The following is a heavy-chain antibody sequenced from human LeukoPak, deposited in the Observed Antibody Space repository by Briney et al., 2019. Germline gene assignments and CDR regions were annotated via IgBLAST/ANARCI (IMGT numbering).Heavy chain of an antibody. CDR2: IWYDGSNK. D-gene: IGHD4-23*01. CDR3: ARVFNYGAKTLDAFDI. V-gene: IGHV3-33*01. Sequence: PGGSLRLSCAASGFTFSSYGMHWVRQALGKGLEWVAVIWYDGSNKYYADSVKGRFTISRDNSKNTLYLQMNSLRAEDTAVYYCARVFNYGAKTLDAFDIWGQGTMVTVSS. J-gene: IGHJ3*02. CDR1: GFTFSSYG.